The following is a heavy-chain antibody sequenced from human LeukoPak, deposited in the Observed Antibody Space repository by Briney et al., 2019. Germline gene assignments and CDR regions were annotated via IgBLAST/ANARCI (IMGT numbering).Heavy chain of an antibody. CDR2: ISGSGSST. CDR1: GFTFSSYA. D-gene: IGHD6-19*01. CDR3: AKDSSGWFGPDYYYYYGMDV. V-gene: IGHV3-23*01. Sequence: PGGSLRLSCAASGFTFSSYAMSWVRQAPGKGLEWVSAISGSGSSTYYADSVKGRFTISRDNSKNTLYLQMNSLRAEDTAVYYCAKDSSGWFGPDYYYYYGMDVWGQGTTVTVSS. J-gene: IGHJ6*02.